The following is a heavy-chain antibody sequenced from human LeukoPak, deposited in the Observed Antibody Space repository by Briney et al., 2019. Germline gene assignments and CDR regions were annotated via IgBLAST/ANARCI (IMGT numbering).Heavy chain of an antibody. Sequence: PSETLSLTCTVSGDSISTSNSYWGWIRQPPGKGLEWIGSIYYSGNTYYNASLKSRVTISVDTSKNQFSLKLTSVTAADTAVYYCARDLYSYGQEYYFDYWGQGTLVTVSS. CDR3: ARDLYSYGQEYYFDY. D-gene: IGHD5-18*01. J-gene: IGHJ4*02. CDR2: IYYSGNT. CDR1: GDSISTSNSY. V-gene: IGHV4-39*02.